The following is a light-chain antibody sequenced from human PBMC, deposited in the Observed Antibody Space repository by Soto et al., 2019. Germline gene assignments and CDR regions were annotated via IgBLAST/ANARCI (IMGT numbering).Light chain of an antibody. V-gene: IGLV2-11*01. CDR2: DVI. CDR1: SSDVGAYEY. Sequence: QSALTQPRSVSGSPGQSVTISCTGTSSDVGAYEYVSWYQQHPGKAPKLMIYDVIKRLSGVPDRFSGSKSGNTASLTISGLQAEDEADYYCCSYAGTYTFVVFGGGTKLTVL. CDR3: CSYAGTYTFVV. J-gene: IGLJ2*01.